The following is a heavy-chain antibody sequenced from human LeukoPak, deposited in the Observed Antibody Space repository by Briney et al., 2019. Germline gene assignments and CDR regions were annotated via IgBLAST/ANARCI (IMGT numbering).Heavy chain of an antibody. CDR1: GFTFSSYA. CDR3: AKGPHSSGWHYFDY. D-gene: IGHD6-19*01. V-gene: IGHV3-23*01. Sequence: PGGSLRLSCAASGFTFSSYAMTWVRQAPGKGLEWVSTFTYSGVNTYYADSVRGRFTISRDNSKNTLYLQLSSLRAEDTALYYCAKGPHSSGWHYFDYWGQGTLVTVSS. J-gene: IGHJ4*02. CDR2: FTYSGVNT.